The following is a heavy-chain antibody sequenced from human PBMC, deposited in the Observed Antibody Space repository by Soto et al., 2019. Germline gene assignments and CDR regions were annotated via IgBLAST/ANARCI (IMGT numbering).Heavy chain of an antibody. Sequence: PSETLSLTCTVSGGSISSGGYYWSWIRQHTGKGLEWIGEINYSGSTNYNSSLKSRVTISVDTSKNQFSLKLSSVTAADTAVYYCARGLGVADTRPFDYWGQETLVTVSS. CDR2: INYSGST. CDR3: ARGLGVADTRPFDY. J-gene: IGHJ4*02. D-gene: IGHD2-15*01. CDR1: GGSISSGGYY. V-gene: IGHV4-31*03.